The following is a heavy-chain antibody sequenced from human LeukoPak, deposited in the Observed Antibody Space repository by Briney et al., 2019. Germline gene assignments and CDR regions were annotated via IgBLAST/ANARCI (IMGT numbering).Heavy chain of an antibody. CDR1: GFTFSSYA. D-gene: IGHD6-13*01. Sequence: GGSLRLSCAASGFTFSSYAMSWVRQAPGKGPEWVSAISATGGSTNYADSVKGRFTISRDNSENTLFLQMHSLRAEDSAVYYCAKHQISSSWYAYWGQGLLVTVSS. CDR2: ISATGGST. V-gene: IGHV3-23*01. J-gene: IGHJ4*02. CDR3: AKHQISSSWYAY.